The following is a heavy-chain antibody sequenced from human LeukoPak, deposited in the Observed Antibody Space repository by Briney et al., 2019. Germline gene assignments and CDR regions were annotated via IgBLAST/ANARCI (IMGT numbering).Heavy chain of an antibody. Sequence: GGSLRLSCAASGFTFSDYYMHWVRQAPGKGLVWVSHINGDGSTTGYADSVKGRFTISRDNAKNTLYLQMNSLRAEDTAVYYCASGRVVRWLVHYWGQGTLVTVSS. CDR1: GFTFSDYY. D-gene: IGHD6-19*01. CDR2: INGDGSTT. J-gene: IGHJ4*02. V-gene: IGHV3-74*01. CDR3: ASGRVVRWLVHY.